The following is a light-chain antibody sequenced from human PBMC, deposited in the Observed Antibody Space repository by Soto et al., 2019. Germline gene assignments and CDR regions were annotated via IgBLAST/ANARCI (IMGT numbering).Light chain of an antibody. Sequence: EIVLTQSPATLSLSPGERATLSCRASQSVSSYLAWYQQKPGQAPRLLIYDASNRATGIPARFSGSGSGTDFTLTISSLEPEDFAVYYCQQRSKWPLTFGGGTTVEIK. CDR1: QSVSSY. CDR2: DAS. CDR3: QQRSKWPLT. V-gene: IGKV3-11*01. J-gene: IGKJ4*01.